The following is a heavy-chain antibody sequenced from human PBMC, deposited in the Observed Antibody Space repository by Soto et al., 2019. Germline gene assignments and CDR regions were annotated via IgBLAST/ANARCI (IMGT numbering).Heavy chain of an antibody. CDR3: ARWWSGSRQGFDP. CDR1: GGSISSGDYY. V-gene: IGHV4-31*03. J-gene: IGHJ5*02. CDR2: IYYSGST. Sequence: QVQLQESGPGLVKPSQTLSLTCTVSGGSISSGDYYWSWIRQHPGKGLEWIGYIYYSGSTYYNPSRKSRVTISVDTSKDQCSLKRGSVTAADTAGYYCARWWSGSRQGFDPWGQGTLVTVSS. D-gene: IGHD3-3*01.